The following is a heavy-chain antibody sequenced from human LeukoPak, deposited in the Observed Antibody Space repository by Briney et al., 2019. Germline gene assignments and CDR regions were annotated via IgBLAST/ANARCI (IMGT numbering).Heavy chain of an antibody. Sequence: GGSLRLSCAASGFSFSIRWMSWVRQAPGKGLEWVANINQDGSEEYYVDSVKGRFTISRDNAKKSLYLQMNSLRAEDTAVYYCARDLYGDYVNWFDPWGQGTLVTVSS. V-gene: IGHV3-7*01. D-gene: IGHD4-17*01. CDR3: ARDLYGDYVNWFDP. CDR2: INQDGSEE. J-gene: IGHJ5*02. CDR1: GFSFSIRW.